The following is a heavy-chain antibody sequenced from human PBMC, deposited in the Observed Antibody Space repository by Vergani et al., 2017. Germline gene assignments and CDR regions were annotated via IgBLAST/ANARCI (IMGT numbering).Heavy chain of an antibody. CDR2: IWYDGSNK. CDR1: GFTFSSYS. V-gene: IGHV3-33*08. CDR3: AREATGIAAAGPYYYYGRDV. D-gene: IGHD6-13*01. Sequence: VQLVESGGGLVKPGGSLRLSCAASGFTFSSYSMNWVRQAPGKGLEWVAVIWYDGSNKYYADSVKGRFTISRDNSKNTLYLQMNSLRAEDTAVYYCAREATGIAAAGPYYYYGRDVWGQGP. J-gene: IGHJ6*02.